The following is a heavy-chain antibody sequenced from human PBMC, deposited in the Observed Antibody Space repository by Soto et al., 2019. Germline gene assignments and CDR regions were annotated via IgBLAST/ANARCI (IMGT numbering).Heavy chain of an antibody. CDR3: ARRKVGDSSTSFLYWYFDL. Sequence: ASVKVSCKASGYTFSNYGISWVRQAPGQGLEWMGWTSGYSGNTNYARKFQGRVTMTTDTSTSTAYIELRSLRSDDTAVYYCARRKVGDSSTSFLYWYFDLWGRGTLVTVSS. D-gene: IGHD2-2*01. J-gene: IGHJ2*01. V-gene: IGHV1-18*01. CDR1: GYTFSNYG. CDR2: TSGYSGNT.